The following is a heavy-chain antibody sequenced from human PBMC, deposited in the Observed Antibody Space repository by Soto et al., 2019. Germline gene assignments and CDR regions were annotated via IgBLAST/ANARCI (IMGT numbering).Heavy chain of an antibody. V-gene: IGHV1-69*02. CDR3: ASSSCSAGRCSRDFDS. CDR1: GDTFTTST. CDR2: LFTAADIA. J-gene: IGHJ5*01. Sequence: QVQLVQSGAEMKKPGSSVTVSCKASGDTFTTSTINWVRQAPGQRLEWMGRLFTAADIANYAHKLQGRVTISADDSTSTSYMELSGLRPEDTAVYYCASSSCSAGRCSRDFDSWGQGTLVIVS. D-gene: IGHD6-13*01.